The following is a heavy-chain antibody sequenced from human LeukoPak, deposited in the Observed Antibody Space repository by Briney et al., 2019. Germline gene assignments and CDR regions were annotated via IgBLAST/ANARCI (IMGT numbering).Heavy chain of an antibody. CDR1: GFTFSSYA. Sequence: AGRSLRLSCAASGFTFSSYAMHWVRQAPGKGLERVAVISYDGSNKYYADSVKGRFTISRDNSKNTLYLQMDSLRAEDTAVYYCARSPHQGGSYWGQGTLVTVSS. CDR3: ARSPHQGGSY. V-gene: IGHV3-30*01. CDR2: ISYDGSNK. J-gene: IGHJ4*02. D-gene: IGHD1-26*01.